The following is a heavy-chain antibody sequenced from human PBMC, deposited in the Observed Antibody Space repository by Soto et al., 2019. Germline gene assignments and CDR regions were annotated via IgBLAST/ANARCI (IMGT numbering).Heavy chain of an antibody. Sequence: GGSLRLSCAASGFTFSNYWMSWVRQAPGKGLEWVANIQQDGSEKYYVDSVNGRFTISRDNAKTSLYLQINSLGAEDTAVYYCARGNTGYGNLDSWGQGTLVTVSS. D-gene: IGHD5-12*01. CDR3: ARGNTGYGNLDS. V-gene: IGHV3-7*01. CDR1: GFTFSNYW. CDR2: IQQDGSEK. J-gene: IGHJ4*02.